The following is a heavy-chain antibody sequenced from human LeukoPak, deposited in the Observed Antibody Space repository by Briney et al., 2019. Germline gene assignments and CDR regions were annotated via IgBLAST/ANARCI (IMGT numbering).Heavy chain of an antibody. J-gene: IGHJ5*02. Sequence: PGGSLRLSCAASGFTVSSNYMSWIRQAPGKGLEWVSYISSSGSTIYYADSVKGRFTISRDNAKNSLYLQMNSLRAEDTAVYYCARNEWVSSSWHHSHGDWFDPWGQGTLVTVSS. CDR3: ARNEWVSSSWHHSHGDWFDP. V-gene: IGHV3-11*04. CDR2: ISSSGSTI. D-gene: IGHD6-13*01. CDR1: GFTVSSNY.